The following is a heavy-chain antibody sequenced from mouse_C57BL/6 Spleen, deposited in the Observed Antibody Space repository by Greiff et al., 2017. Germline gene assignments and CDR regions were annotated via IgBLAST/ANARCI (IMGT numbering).Heavy chain of an antibody. J-gene: IGHJ2*01. CDR2: IYPSDSET. D-gene: IGHD2-1*01. V-gene: IGHV1-61*01. CDR1: GYTFTSYW. CDR3: ARYGKLYYFDY. Sequence: QVQLKQPGAELVRPGSSVKLSCKASGYTFTSYWMDWVKQRPGQGLEWIGNIYPSDSETHYNQKFKDKATLTVDKSSSTAYMQLSSLTSEDSAVYYCARYGKLYYFDYWGQGTTLTVSS.